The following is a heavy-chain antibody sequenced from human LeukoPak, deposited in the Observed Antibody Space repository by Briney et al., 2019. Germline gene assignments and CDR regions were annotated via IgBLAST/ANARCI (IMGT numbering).Heavy chain of an antibody. V-gene: IGHV3-30*03. J-gene: IGHJ6*03. CDR3: ARDGNRDGDMDV. CDR1: GFTFSSYG. Sequence: GGSLRLSCAASGFTFSSYGMHWVRQAPGKGLEWVAVISYDGSNKYYADSVKGRFTVSRDSAKRSLYLQMNSLRAEDTAVYYCARDGNRDGDMDVWGKGTTVTVSS. CDR2: ISYDGSNK. D-gene: IGHD1-1*01.